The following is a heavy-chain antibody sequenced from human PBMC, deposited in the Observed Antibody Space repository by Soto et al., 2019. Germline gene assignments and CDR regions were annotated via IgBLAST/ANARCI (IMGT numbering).Heavy chain of an antibody. CDR3: SRDGQAHHNWFDT. J-gene: IGHJ5*02. CDR2: IWHDGRYI. V-gene: IGHV3-33*01. Sequence: QVQLVESGGGVVQPGRSLRLSCEASGFTFSNYGMHWVRQAPGKGLEWVAAIWHDGRYIFHGDSVKGRFTISRDNYMKTLFLQMNSFRAEDTAIYYRSRDGQAHHNWFDTWGQGTMITVSP. CDR1: GFTFSNYG.